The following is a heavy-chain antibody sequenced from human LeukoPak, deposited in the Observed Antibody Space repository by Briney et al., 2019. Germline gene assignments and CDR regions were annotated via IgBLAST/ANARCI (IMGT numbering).Heavy chain of an antibody. CDR2: INPNSGGT. V-gene: IGHV1-2*02. D-gene: IGHD3-22*01. Sequence: SVKVSCKASGYTFTGYYMHWVRQAPGQGLEWMGWINPNSGGTYYAQKFQGRVTMTRDTSIRTAYMELSGLRSDDTAVCYCARTNYFDSSGYYYGYFDYWGQGTLVTVSS. CDR3: ARTNYFDSSGYYYGYFDY. CDR1: GYTFTGYY. J-gene: IGHJ4*02.